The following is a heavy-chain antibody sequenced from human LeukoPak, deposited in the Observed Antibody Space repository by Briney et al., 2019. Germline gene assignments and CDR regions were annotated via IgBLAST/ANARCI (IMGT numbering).Heavy chain of an antibody. D-gene: IGHD2/OR15-2a*01. CDR3: ARDGTTSGTYYYYYMDV. J-gene: IGHJ6*03. CDR1: GFTFSSYS. Sequence: GGSLRLSCAASGFTFSSYSMNWVRQAPGKGLEWVSFISTSSSYIHYADSVKGRFTISRDNAKKSLYLEMNSLRAEDTAVYYCARDGTTSGTYYYYYMDVWGKGTTVTVSS. CDR2: ISTSSSYI. V-gene: IGHV3-21*01.